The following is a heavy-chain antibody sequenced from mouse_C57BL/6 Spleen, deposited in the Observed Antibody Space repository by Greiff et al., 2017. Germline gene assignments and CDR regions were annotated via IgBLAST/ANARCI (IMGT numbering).Heavy chain of an antibody. J-gene: IGHJ4*01. V-gene: IGHV1-15*01. Sequence: VKLMESGAELVRPGASVTLSCTASGYTFTDYEMHWVKQTPVHGLEWIGAIDPETGGTDYNPKFKGTDILTADKSSSTAYLELRSLTSEDSAVYYCTRDWYAMDYWGQGTSVTVSS. CDR2: IDPETGGT. D-gene: IGHD4-1*01. CDR3: TRDWYAMDY. CDR1: GYTFTDYE.